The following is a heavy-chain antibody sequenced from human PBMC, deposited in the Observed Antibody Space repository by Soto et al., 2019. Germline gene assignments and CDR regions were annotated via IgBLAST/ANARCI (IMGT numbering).Heavy chain of an antibody. J-gene: IGHJ4*02. CDR3: ARMRGLGEISPYIDY. V-gene: IGHV4-59*01. D-gene: IGHD3-16*02. CDR2: IYYSGRT. Sequence: QVQLQESGPGLVKPSETLSLTCSISGGSISDYQWSWIRQPPGKGLVWIGSIYYSGRTNYNSALKGRVTISLDTSTKQFSLRLRSVTAADTAVYYCARMRGLGEISPYIDYWGQGALVTVSS. CDR1: GGSISDYQ.